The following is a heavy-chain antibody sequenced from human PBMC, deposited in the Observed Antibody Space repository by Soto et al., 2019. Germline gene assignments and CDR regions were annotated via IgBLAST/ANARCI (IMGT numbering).Heavy chain of an antibody. CDR1: GFTFSSYA. Sequence: EVQLLESGGGLVQPGGSLRLSCAASGFTFSSYAMSWVRQAPGKGLEWVSAISGSGGSTYYADSVKGRFTISRDNSKTTLDLQMNSLRAEDTAVYYCVLWPPYYFDYWGQGTLVTVSS. CDR2: ISGSGGST. D-gene: IGHD3-10*01. V-gene: IGHV3-23*01. CDR3: VLWPPYYFDY. J-gene: IGHJ4*02.